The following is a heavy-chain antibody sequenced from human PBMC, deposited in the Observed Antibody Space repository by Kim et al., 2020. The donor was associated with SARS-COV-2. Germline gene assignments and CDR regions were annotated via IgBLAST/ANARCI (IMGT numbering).Heavy chain of an antibody. Sequence: TVMGRFSIARDNSKNTLYLQMNSRRAEDTAVYYCAKGSGYFYYYYGMDVWGQGTTVTVSS. CDR3: AKGSGYFYYYYGMDV. J-gene: IGHJ6*02. V-gene: IGHV3-23*01. D-gene: IGHD3-10*01.